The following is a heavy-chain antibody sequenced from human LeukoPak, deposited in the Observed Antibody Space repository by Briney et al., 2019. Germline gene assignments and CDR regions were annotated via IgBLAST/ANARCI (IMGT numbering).Heavy chain of an antibody. Sequence: GGSLRLSCAASGFTFSFSGMYWVRQAPGKGLEWVAFISDDGGRKYYADSVKGRFTISRDNSKNTLFLQMNSLRTEDTAVYYCAKDRSTTWSFDYWGQGTLVTVS. D-gene: IGHD6-13*01. CDR3: AKDRSTTWSFDY. V-gene: IGHV3-30*18. CDR2: ISDDGGRK. CDR1: GFTFSFSG. J-gene: IGHJ4*02.